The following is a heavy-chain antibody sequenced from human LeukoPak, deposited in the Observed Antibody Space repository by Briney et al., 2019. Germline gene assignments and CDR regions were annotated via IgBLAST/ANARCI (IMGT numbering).Heavy chain of an antibody. V-gene: IGHV3-23*01. CDR1: GFSLSTYG. D-gene: IGHD6-19*01. Sequence: GGSLRLSCAASGFSLSTYGVSWVRQPPGKGLEWVSGITGTGGSTYYADSAKGRFTVSRDTSKNTLCLQMNSLRAEDTAIYYCAKDHGTAVAGFHYWGQGTLVTVSS. CDR2: ITGTGGST. CDR3: AKDHGTAVAGFHY. J-gene: IGHJ4*02.